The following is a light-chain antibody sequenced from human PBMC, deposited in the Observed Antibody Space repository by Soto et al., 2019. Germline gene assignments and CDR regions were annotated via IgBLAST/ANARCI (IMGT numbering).Light chain of an antibody. CDR2: AES. Sequence: DIQMTQAPSSLSASVGDRVTITCRASQGIGSALGWYQQKPRKAPKRLIYAESSLQSGVPLRFSGSGSGTEFTLTISSLQPEDFATYYCLQHTSYPPTFGGGTKVEIK. CDR1: QGIGSA. J-gene: IGKJ4*01. V-gene: IGKV1-17*01. CDR3: LQHTSYPPT.